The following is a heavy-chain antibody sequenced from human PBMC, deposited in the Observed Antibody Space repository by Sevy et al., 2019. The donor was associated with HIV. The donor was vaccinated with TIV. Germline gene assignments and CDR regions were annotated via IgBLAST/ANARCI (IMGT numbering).Heavy chain of an antibody. CDR3: ARDSTVITVFQY. J-gene: IGHJ4*02. CDR2: INPSGGRT. D-gene: IGHD1-20*01. Sequence: ASVKVSCKASGYTFTNYYIHWMRQAPGQGLEWMGIINPSGGRTSYAQKFQGRVTMTRDTSTSTVYMELSSLRSEDTAVYYCARDSTVITVFQYWGQGTLVTVSS. CDR1: GYTFTNYY. V-gene: IGHV1-46*01.